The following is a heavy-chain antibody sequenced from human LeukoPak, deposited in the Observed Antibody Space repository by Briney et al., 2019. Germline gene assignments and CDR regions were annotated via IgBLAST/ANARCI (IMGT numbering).Heavy chain of an antibody. V-gene: IGHV1-69*04. J-gene: IGHJ4*02. CDR1: GGTFNIYA. CDR2: IIPILGIA. Sequence: SVNLSCKASGGTFNIYAISWVRQAPGQGLEWMGRIIPILGIANYAQKFQGRVTITADKSTSTAYMELSSLRSEDTAVYYCARSKATGYQSDYWGQGTLVTVSS. D-gene: IGHD3-9*01. CDR3: ARSKATGYQSDY.